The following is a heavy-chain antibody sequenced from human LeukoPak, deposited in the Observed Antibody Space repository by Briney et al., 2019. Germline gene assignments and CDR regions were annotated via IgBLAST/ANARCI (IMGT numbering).Heavy chain of an antibody. CDR2: IGNNGGGI. D-gene: IGHD7-27*01. Sequence: GGSLRLSCAASGFTFSTYTMYWVRHPPGKRLEWVSIIGNNGGGIHYADSVRGRFAISRDNSKNALYLQMNSLRVEDTAVYYCAIDPNWGTHSWGQGVLVTVSS. CDR3: AIDPNWGTHS. V-gene: IGHV3-23*01. CDR1: GFTFSTYT. J-gene: IGHJ4*02.